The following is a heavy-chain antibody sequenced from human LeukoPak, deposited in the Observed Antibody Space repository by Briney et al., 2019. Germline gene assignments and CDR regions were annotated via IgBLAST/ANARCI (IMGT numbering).Heavy chain of an antibody. CDR1: GYTFDSYG. V-gene: IGHV1-18*01. J-gene: IGHJ5*02. D-gene: IGHD6-19*01. Sequence: GASVKVSCKASGYTFDSYGITWVRQAPGQGLEWMGWISVYSGETDSAQNVKGRVTMTTDTSTTTAYLELRGLTSDDTPFYYCARGTSGWYWLDPWRQGTLVIVSA. CDR2: ISVYSGET. CDR3: ARGTSGWYWLDP.